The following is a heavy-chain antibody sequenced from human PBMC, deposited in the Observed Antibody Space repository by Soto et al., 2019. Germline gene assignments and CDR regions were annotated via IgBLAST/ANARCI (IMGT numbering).Heavy chain of an antibody. CDR3: ARDLRFRGFYGIDV. CDR1: GGPISSGGYY. V-gene: IGHV4-31*03. Sequence: SETLSLTCTVSGGPISSGGYYWSWIRQHPGKGLEWIGYIYYIGSTYYNPSLKSRVTISLDTSKNQFSLKLSSVTAADTAVYYCARDLRFRGFYGIDVWGQGTTVTVSS. CDR2: IYYIGST. D-gene: IGHD3-10*01. J-gene: IGHJ6*02.